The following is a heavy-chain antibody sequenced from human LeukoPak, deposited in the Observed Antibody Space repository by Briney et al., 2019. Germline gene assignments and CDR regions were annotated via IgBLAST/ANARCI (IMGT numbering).Heavy chain of an antibody. D-gene: IGHD2-2*01. CDR2: ISAYNGNT. CDR3: ARAYRDCSSTSCLGY. Sequence: ASVKVSCKASGYTFTSYGISWVRQAPGQGLEWMGWISAYNGNTNYAQKLQGRVTMTTDTSTSTAYMELRSLRSDDTAVYYCARAYRDCSSTSCLGYWGQGTLVTVSS. V-gene: IGHV1-18*01. J-gene: IGHJ4*02. CDR1: GYTFTSYG.